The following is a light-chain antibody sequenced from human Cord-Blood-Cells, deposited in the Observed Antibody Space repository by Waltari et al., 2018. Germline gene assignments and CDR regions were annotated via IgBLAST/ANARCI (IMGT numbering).Light chain of an antibody. J-gene: IGKJ5*01. Sequence: AIRLPQSPSSLSEYTGDRVTITCRASQCISSYLAWYQQKPGKAPKLLIYAASTLQSGVPSRFSGSGSGTDFTLTISCLQSEDFATYYCQQYYSYPLVTFGQGTRLEIK. CDR3: QQYYSYPLVT. V-gene: IGKV1-8*01. CDR2: AAS. CDR1: QCISSY.